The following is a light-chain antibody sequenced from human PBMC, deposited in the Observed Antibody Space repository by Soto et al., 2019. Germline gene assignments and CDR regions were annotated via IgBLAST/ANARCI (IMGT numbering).Light chain of an antibody. V-gene: IGKV3-11*01. Sequence: IVLTQSPGTLSLSPGERATLSCRASQSVSSYLGWYQQKPGQAPRLLIYDASNRATGIPARFSASGSGTDFTLTISSLEPEDFAVYYCQHRSNWPSFGQGTRLEIK. CDR3: QHRSNWPS. J-gene: IGKJ5*01. CDR1: QSVSSY. CDR2: DAS.